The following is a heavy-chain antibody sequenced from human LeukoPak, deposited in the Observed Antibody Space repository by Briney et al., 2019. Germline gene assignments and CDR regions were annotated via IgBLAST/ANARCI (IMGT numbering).Heavy chain of an antibody. CDR1: GFTFSSDW. J-gene: IGHJ4*02. D-gene: IGHD3-3*01. CDR3: ARDNRPVYYDFWSGYQTFDY. CDR2: IKQDGSEK. Sequence: GGSLRLSCAASGFTFSSDWMSWVRQAPGKGLEWVANIKQDGSEKYYVDSVKGRFTISRDNAKNSLYLQMNSLRAEDTAVYYCARDNRPVYYDFWSGYQTFDYWGQGTLVTVSS. V-gene: IGHV3-7*01.